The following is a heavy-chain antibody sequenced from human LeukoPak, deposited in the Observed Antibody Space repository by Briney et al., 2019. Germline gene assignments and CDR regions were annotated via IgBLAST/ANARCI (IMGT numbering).Heavy chain of an antibody. J-gene: IGHJ3*02. CDR3: AREGRPNAFDI. CDR1: GFTFSSFW. CDR2: INQDGSDK. V-gene: IGHV3-7*01. Sequence: PGGSLRLSCAASGFTFSSFWMGWVRQAPGKGLEWVANINQDGSDKYYVDSVKGRFTISRDNAKNSLYLQMNSLRAEDTAVYYCAREGRPNAFDIWGRGTMVTVSS.